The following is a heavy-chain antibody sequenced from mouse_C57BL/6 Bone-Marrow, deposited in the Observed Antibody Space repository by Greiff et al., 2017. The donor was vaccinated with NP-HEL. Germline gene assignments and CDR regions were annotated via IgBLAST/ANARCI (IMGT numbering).Heavy chain of an antibody. CDR3: ARSAMDY. J-gene: IGHJ4*01. CDR2: ISNGGGST. Sequence: EVKLVESGGGLVQPGGSLKLSCAASGFTFSDYYMYWVRQTPEKRLEWVAYISNGGGSTYYPDTVKGRFTISRDNAKNTLYLQMSRLKSDDTAMYYCARSAMDYWGQGTSVTVSS. V-gene: IGHV5-12*01. CDR1: GFTFSDYY.